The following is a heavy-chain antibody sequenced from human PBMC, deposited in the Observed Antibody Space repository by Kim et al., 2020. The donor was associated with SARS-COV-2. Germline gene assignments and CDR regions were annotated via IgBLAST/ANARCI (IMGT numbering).Heavy chain of an antibody. D-gene: IGHD6-13*01. CDR3: ARRTHYSSSWATVGGY. V-gene: IGHV5-10-1*01. CDR1: GYSFTSYW. J-gene: IGHJ4*02. CDR2: IDPSDSYT. Sequence: GESLKISCKGSGYSFTSYWISWVRQMPGKGLEWMGRIDPSDSYTNYSPSFQGHVTSSADNSISTAYLQWSSLKASDTAMYYCARRTHYSSSWATVGGYGGQGTLVPVSS.